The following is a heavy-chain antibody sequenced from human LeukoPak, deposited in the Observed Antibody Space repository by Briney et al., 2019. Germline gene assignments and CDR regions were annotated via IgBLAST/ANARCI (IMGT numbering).Heavy chain of an antibody. CDR2: INWNGGST. CDR3: ARDQWNDILTGYRTDAFDI. Sequence: GGSLRLSCAASGFTFDDYGMSWVRQAPGKGLEWVSGINWNGGSTGYADSVKGRFTISRDNAKNSLYLQMNSLRAEDTALYHCARDQWNDILTGYRTDAFDIWGQGTMVTVSS. D-gene: IGHD3-9*01. CDR1: GFTFDDYG. J-gene: IGHJ3*02. V-gene: IGHV3-20*01.